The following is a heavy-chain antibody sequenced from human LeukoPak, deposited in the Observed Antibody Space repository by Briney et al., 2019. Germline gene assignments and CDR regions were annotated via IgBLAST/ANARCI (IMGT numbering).Heavy chain of an antibody. CDR2: IYYSGST. CDR3: ARNPYGSGSYYVDY. J-gene: IGHJ4*02. D-gene: IGHD3-10*01. Sequence: SETLSLTCTVSGGSISSSSYYWGWIRQPPGKGLEWIGSIYYSGSTNYNPSLKSRVTISVDTSKNQFSLKLSSVTAADTAVYYCARNPYGSGSYYVDYWGQGTLVTVSS. V-gene: IGHV4-39*07. CDR1: GGSISSSSYY.